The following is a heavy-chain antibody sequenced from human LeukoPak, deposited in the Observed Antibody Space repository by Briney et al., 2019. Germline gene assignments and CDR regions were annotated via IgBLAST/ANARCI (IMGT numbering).Heavy chain of an antibody. J-gene: IGHJ4*02. Sequence: ASVKVSCEASGYTFTSYGISWVRQAPGQGLEWMGWISPNNDKTKYAQKFQGRVTMTTDTSTSTAYMELRSLRSDDTAVYYCAREGILMAGPDYWGQGTLVTVSS. D-gene: IGHD2-21*01. CDR3: AREGILMAGPDY. V-gene: IGHV1-18*01. CDR1: GYTFTSYG. CDR2: ISPNNDKT.